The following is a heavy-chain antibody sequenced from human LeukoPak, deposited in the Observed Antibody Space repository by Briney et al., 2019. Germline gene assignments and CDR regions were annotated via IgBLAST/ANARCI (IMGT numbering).Heavy chain of an antibody. Sequence: SETLSLTCAVYGGSFIGYCWSWIRQPPGKGLEWIGEINHSGSTNYNPSLKSRVTISVDTSKNQFSLKLSSVTAADTAVYYCARLIKLRWELLKRTRSTYFDYWGQGTLVTVSS. CDR3: ARLIKLRWELLKRTRSTYFDY. V-gene: IGHV4-34*01. J-gene: IGHJ4*02. CDR2: INHSGST. D-gene: IGHD1-26*01. CDR1: GGSFIGYC.